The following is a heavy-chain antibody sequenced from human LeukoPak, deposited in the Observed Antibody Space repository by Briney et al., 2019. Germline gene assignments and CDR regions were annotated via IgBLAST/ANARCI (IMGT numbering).Heavy chain of an antibody. CDR2: ISYDGSNK. D-gene: IGHD2-15*01. Sequence: GGSLRLSCAASGFTFSDYYMSWIRQAPGKGLEWVAVISYDGSNKYYADSVKGRFTISRDNSKNTLYLQMNSLRAEDTAVYYCAKDRERYCSGGSCYSFDYWGQGTLVTVSS. V-gene: IGHV3-30*18. CDR1: GFTFSDYY. CDR3: AKDRERYCSGGSCYSFDY. J-gene: IGHJ4*02.